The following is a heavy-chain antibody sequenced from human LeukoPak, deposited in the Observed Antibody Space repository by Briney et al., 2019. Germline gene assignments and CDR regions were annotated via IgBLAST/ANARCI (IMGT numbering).Heavy chain of an antibody. CDR1: GFTFSNYE. Sequence: GGSLRLSCTASGFTFSNYEFNWVRQAPGKGLEWVSGISGSGAGTYYADSVKGRFTISRDNSKNTLYLQMNSLRAEDTAVYYCARGDLENDYWGQGTLVIVSS. V-gene: IGHV3-23*01. CDR3: ARGDLENDY. CDR2: ISGSGAGT. J-gene: IGHJ4*02.